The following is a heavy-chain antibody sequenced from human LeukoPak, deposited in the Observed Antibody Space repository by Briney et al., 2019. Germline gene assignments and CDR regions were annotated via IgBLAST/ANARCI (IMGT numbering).Heavy chain of an antibody. CDR3: ARVSRGYYCSSTSCPRDY. CDR2: IKQDGSEK. J-gene: IGHJ4*02. D-gene: IGHD2-2*01. Sequence: PGGSLRLSCAASGFTFDDYAMHWVRQAPGKGLEWVANIKQDGSEKYYVDSVKGRFTISRDNAKNSLYLQMNSLRAEDTAVYYCARVSRGYYCSSTSCPRDYWGQGTLVTVSS. CDR1: GFTFDDYA. V-gene: IGHV3-7*01.